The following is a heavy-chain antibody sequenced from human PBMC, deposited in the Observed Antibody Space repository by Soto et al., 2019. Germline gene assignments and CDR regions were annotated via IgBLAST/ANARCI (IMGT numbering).Heavy chain of an antibody. CDR2: IYYSLST. CDR3: ARVGGYSYVSYFAY. V-gene: IGHV4-59*01. J-gene: IGHJ4*02. Sequence: PSATLSLTCTVSCGSISSYYWIWIRQAPGKGLECIGYIYYSLSTNYNPSLKIRFTISVCTSKKHFSLKLSSVTAADTAVYYCARVGGYSYVSYFAYGGQGPLVTVSS. CDR1: CGSISSYY. D-gene: IGHD5-18*01.